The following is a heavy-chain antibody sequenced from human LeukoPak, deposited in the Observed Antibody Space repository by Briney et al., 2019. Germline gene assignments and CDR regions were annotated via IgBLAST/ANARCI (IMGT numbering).Heavy chain of an antibody. CDR1: GFTFSSYG. Sequence: GGSLRLSCAASGFTFSSYGMHWVRQAPGKGLEWVAFIRYDGSNKYYADSVKGRFTISRDNSKNTLYLQMNSLRAEDTAVYYCAKDPGYSYGHGNNWFDPWGQGTLVTVSS. J-gene: IGHJ5*02. V-gene: IGHV3-30*02. D-gene: IGHD5-18*01. CDR2: IRYDGSNK. CDR3: AKDPGYSYGHGNNWFDP.